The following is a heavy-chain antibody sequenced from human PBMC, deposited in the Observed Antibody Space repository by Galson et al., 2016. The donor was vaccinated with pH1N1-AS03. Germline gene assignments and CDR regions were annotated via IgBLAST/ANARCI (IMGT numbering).Heavy chain of an antibody. J-gene: IGHJ6*02. CDR3: AGGRGSYGMDV. D-gene: IGHD1-26*01. V-gene: IGHV1-3*01. CDR2: INAGNGKT. CDR1: GYTFISYV. Sequence: SVKVSCKASGYTFISYVMHWVRQAPGQRLEWMGGINAGNGKTTYSQSFQGRVTITRDTSASKAYLELSSLRSEDTAVYYCAGGRGSYGMDVWGQGTTVTVSS.